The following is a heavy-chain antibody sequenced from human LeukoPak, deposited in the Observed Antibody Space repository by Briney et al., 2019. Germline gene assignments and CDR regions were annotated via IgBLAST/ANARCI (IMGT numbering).Heavy chain of an antibody. CDR3: AKGVGATFRYYYMDV. D-gene: IGHD1-26*01. Sequence: PGGSLRLSCADSGFTFDDYAMHWVRQAPGKGLEWVSGISWNSGSIGYADSVKGRFTISRDNAKNSLYLQMNSLRAEDMALYYCAKGVGATFRYYYMDVWGKGTTVTVSS. CDR1: GFTFDDYA. J-gene: IGHJ6*03. V-gene: IGHV3-9*03. CDR2: ISWNSGSI.